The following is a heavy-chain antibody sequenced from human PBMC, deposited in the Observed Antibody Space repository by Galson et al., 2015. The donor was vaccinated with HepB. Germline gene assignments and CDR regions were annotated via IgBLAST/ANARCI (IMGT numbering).Heavy chain of an antibody. Sequence: SVKVSCKASGYTFTSYAMHWVRQAPGQRLEWMGWINAGNGNTKYSQKFQGRVTITRDTSASTAYMELSSLRSEDTAVYYCARSPPITFGGVIVRRPLFDYWGQGTLVTVSS. CDR3: ARSPPITFGGVIVRRPLFDY. J-gene: IGHJ4*02. CDR1: GYTFTSYA. V-gene: IGHV1-3*01. CDR2: INAGNGNT. D-gene: IGHD3-16*02.